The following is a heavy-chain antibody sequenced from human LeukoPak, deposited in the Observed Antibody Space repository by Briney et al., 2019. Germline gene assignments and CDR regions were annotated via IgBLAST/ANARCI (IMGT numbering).Heavy chain of an antibody. CDR1: GYTFTGSY. D-gene: IGHD3-10*01. CDR3: ARGTTHLWFGEGGNALDI. V-gene: IGHV1-2*02. CDR2: LNPNSGDT. Sequence: ASVKVSCKASGYTFTGSYLHWVRQAPGQGLEWMGWLNPNSGDTKDALKFQGRVTMTRDTSINTDYMELSRLTSDDTAVYYCARGTTHLWFGEGGNALDIWGQGTMVTVSS. J-gene: IGHJ3*02.